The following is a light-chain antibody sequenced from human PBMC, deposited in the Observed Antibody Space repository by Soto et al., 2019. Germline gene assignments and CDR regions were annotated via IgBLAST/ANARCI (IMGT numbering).Light chain of an antibody. CDR2: GAS. Sequence: EIVLTHSPGTLFFSPPDRGSLXWRASQSVSSSYLAWYQQKPGQAPRLFIYGASSRATGIPDRFSGSGSGTEFTLTISSLQSEDFAVYYCQQFRNWPWTFGQGTKVDIK. CDR1: QSVSSSY. CDR3: QQFRNWPWT. J-gene: IGKJ1*01. V-gene: IGKV3-20*01.